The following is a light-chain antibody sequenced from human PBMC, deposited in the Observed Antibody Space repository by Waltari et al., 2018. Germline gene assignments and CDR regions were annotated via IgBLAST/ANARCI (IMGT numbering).Light chain of an antibody. V-gene: IGKV3D-20*02. CDR1: ESVSSN. Sequence: EIVLTQSPAALSLSPGERATLSCRATESVSSNVAWYQQKPGQAPRLLIYDASRRAAGSPDRFSGSGSGTDFTLIISSLEPEDFAVYYCQQHSNWPLSFGGGTKVEIK. J-gene: IGKJ4*01. CDR3: QQHSNWPLS. CDR2: DAS.